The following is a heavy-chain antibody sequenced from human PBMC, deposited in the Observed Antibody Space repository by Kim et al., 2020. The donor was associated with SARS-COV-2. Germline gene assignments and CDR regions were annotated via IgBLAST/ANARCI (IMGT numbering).Heavy chain of an antibody. D-gene: IGHD6-13*01. CDR3: VKFGYSSRHNSQSEGF. CDR1: GFRFDDHD. J-gene: IGHJ4*02. Sequence: GGSLRLSCAASGFRFDDHDRHWVRQPPGEGLEWVSGITWNSGSIGYVESVKGRFTISRDNAQNSLFLQMNSLRPEDTALYYCVKFGYSSRHNSQSEGFWGQGTLVTVSS. V-gene: IGHV3-9*01. CDR2: ITWNSGSI.